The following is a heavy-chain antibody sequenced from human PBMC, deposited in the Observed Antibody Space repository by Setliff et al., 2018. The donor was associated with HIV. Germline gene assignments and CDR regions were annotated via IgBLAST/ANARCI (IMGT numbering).Heavy chain of an antibody. D-gene: IGHD3-16*02. J-gene: IGHJ6*03. V-gene: IGHV3-48*01. CDR1: GFTFSTYS. CDR2: ISGTSGTM. CDR3: ARDPRASYLSYYYYHYLDV. Sequence: GGSLRLSCAASGFTFSTYSMNWVRQAPGKGLEWVSYISGTSGTMYYADSVKGRFTISRDKAKNSLFLQMNSLTAEDTAVYYCARDPRASYLSYYYYHYLDVWGKGTTVTVSS.